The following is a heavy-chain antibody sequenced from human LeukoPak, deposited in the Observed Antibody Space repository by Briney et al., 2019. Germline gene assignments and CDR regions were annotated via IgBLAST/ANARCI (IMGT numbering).Heavy chain of an antibody. V-gene: IGHV1-69*05. CDR3: ARGLRDSGYDPRPPFGY. J-gene: IGHJ4*02. D-gene: IGHD5-12*01. CDR2: IIPIFRAT. CDR1: GGTFSNYA. Sequence: GASVKVSCKASGGTFSNYAITWVRQAPGQGLEWMGGIIPIFRATDYAQKFQDRVTITTDESMSIVYMELSSLRSEDTAVYYCARGLRDSGYDPRPPFGYWGQGTLVSVSS.